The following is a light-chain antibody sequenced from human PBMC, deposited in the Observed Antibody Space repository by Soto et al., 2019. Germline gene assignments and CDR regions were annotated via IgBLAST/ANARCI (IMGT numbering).Light chain of an antibody. CDR3: QQRSNWPRT. CDR1: QSVSSY. Sequence: EIVLTQSPATLSLSPGERATLFCRASQSVSSYLAWYQQKPGQAPRLLIYDASNRATGIPARFSGSGSGTDFTLTISSLEPEDFAVYYWQQRSNWPRTFGPGTKVDIK. J-gene: IGKJ3*01. CDR2: DAS. V-gene: IGKV3-11*01.